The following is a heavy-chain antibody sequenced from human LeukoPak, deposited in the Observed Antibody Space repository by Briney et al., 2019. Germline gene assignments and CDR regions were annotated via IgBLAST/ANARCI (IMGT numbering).Heavy chain of an antibody. D-gene: IGHD2-8*02. CDR1: GDSVSSNSAA. V-gene: IGHV6-1*01. J-gene: IGHJ4*02. CDR2: TYHRSKWYS. CDR3: ARTTGHFDY. Sequence: SQTLSLTCAISGDSVSSNSAAWNWIRQSPSRGLEWLGRTYHRSKWYSESALSLKRRITVNPDTSKNQFSLQLNSVGPEDTAVYYCARTTGHFDYWGQGTLVTVSS.